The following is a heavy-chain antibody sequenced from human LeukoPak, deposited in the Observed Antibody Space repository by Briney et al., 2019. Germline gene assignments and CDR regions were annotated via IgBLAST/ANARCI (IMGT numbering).Heavy chain of an antibody. J-gene: IGHJ4*02. CDR2: ISGSGGST. Sequence: GGSLRLSCAASGFTFSSYAMSWVRQAPGKGLEWVSAISGSGGSTYYADSVKGRFTISRDNSKNTLYLQMNSLRAEATAVYYCAKEGFYCSGGSCYPDYWGQGTLVTVSS. V-gene: IGHV3-23*01. D-gene: IGHD2-15*01. CDR3: AKEGFYCSGGSCYPDY. CDR1: GFTFSSYA.